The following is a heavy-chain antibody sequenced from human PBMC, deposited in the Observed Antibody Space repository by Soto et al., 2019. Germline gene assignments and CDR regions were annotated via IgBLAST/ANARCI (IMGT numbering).Heavy chain of an antibody. CDR3: GSSREGYIDLEH. Sequence: EVQLVESGGGFVQPGGSLRLSCADSGFTFRSYWMHWVRQAPGAGPVWVSRISSDGSNLYYADSVKGRFTVSRDNAKNTLYLQMSRLRAEDTAVYYCGSSREGYIDLEHWGQGIVVTVSP. CDR2: ISSDGSNL. J-gene: IGHJ4*02. V-gene: IGHV3-74*01. D-gene: IGHD3-9*01. CDR1: GFTFRSYW.